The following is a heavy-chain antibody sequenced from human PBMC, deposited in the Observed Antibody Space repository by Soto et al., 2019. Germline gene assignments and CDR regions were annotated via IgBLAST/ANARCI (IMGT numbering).Heavy chain of an antibody. J-gene: IGHJ4*02. V-gene: IGHV4-59*01. CDR1: GGSMISYY. CDR2: VYYSGST. D-gene: IGHD3-10*01. Sequence: QVQLQESGPGLVKPSETLSLTCTVSGGSMISYYWSWIRQPPGKGLEWIGYVYYSGSTKYNPSLKSRVTISVNTSKIQFSMKLRSMPAADTAVYYCSSRGSPFDYWFQGNLATVSS. CDR3: SSRGSPFDY.